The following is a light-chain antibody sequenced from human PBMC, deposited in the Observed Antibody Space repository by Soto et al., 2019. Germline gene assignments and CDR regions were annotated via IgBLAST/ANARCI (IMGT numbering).Light chain of an antibody. V-gene: IGKV3-20*01. Sequence: ETVLAQSQGTLSLSPGARATLSCRASQSVSSSSLAWYQQKPGQAPRLLIYGASIRATGIPDRFSGTGSGTDFTLTISRLEPEDFAVYYCQQFDTSFLTFGGGTKVEIK. J-gene: IGKJ4*01. CDR2: GAS. CDR1: QSVSSSS. CDR3: QQFDTSFLT.